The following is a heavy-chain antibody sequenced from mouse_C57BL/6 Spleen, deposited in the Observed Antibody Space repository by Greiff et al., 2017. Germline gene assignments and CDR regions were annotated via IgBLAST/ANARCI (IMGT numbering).Heavy chain of an antibody. CDR3: ASEGGGDYPWFAY. V-gene: IGHV1-82*01. CDR2: IYPGDGDT. D-gene: IGHD2-13*01. Sequence: VQLQQSGPELVKPGASVKISCKASGYAFSSSWMNWVKQRPGKGLEWIGRIYPGDGDTNYNGKFKGKATLTADKSSSTAYMQLSSLTSEDSAVYFCASEGGGDYPWFAYWGQGTLVTVSA. CDR1: GYAFSSSW. J-gene: IGHJ3*01.